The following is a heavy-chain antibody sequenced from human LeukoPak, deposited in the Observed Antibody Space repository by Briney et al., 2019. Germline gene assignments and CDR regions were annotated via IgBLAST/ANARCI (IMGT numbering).Heavy chain of an antibody. V-gene: IGHV5-51*01. Sequence: GESLEISCKGSGYSFTNYWIGWVRPMPGKGLEWMGIIYPGDSDTRYSPSFQGQVTFSADKSISTAYLQWSSLKASDTAMYYCARQRGANWFDPWGQGTLVTVSS. CDR2: IYPGDSDT. CDR3: ARQRGANWFDP. CDR1: GYSFTNYW. J-gene: IGHJ5*02.